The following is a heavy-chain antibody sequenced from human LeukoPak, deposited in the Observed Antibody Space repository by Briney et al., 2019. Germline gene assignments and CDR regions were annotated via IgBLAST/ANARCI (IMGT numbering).Heavy chain of an antibody. D-gene: IGHD2-15*01. J-gene: IGHJ4*02. V-gene: IGHV3-66*01. CDR3: ARDRGGGGGSDY. Sequence: TGGSLRLSCAASGFTFSSYGMSWVRQAPGKGLEWVSVIYSGGSTYYADSVKGRFTISRDNSKNTLYLQMNSLRAEDTAVYYCARDRGGGGGSDYWGRGTLVTVSS. CDR2: IYSGGST. CDR1: GFTFSSYG.